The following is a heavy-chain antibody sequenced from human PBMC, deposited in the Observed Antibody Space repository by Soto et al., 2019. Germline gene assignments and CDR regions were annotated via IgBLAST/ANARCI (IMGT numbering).Heavy chain of an antibody. D-gene: IGHD6-6*01. V-gene: IGHV4-34*01. CDR1: GGSFSGYY. CDR2: INHSGST. Sequence: SETLSLTCAVYGGSFSGYYWSWIRQPPGKGLEWIGEINHSGSTNYNPSLKSRVTISVDTSKNQFSLKLSSVTAADTAVYYCARGAGSSSRKPIDYWGQGTLVTVSS. J-gene: IGHJ4*02. CDR3: ARGAGSSSRKPIDY.